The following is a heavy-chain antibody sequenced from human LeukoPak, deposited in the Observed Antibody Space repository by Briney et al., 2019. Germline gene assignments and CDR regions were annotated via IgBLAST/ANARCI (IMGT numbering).Heavy chain of an antibody. CDR2: ISAYNGNT. V-gene: IGHV1-18*01. Sequence: ASVKVSCKASGYTFPSYGISWVRQAAGQGLEWMGWISAYNGNTYYAQKLQGRVTMTTDTSTSTAYMELRSLRSDDTAVYYCARGYGSGSYSYYYYYGMDVWGQGTTVTLSS. D-gene: IGHD3-10*01. CDR3: ARGYGSGSYSYYYYYGMDV. CDR1: GYTFPSYG. J-gene: IGHJ6*02.